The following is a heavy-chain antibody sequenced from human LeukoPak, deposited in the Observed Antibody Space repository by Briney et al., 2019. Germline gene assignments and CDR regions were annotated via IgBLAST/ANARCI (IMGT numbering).Heavy chain of an antibody. V-gene: IGHV3-23*01. CDR1: GFTFSSYA. CDR2: ISGSGGST. Sequence: GGSLRLSCAASGFTFSSYAMSWVRQAPGKGLEWVSAISGSGGSTYYADSVKGRFTISRDNSKNTLYLQMNSLRAEDTAVYYCAKAPKQAVAGTGATLDYWGQGTLVTVSS. CDR3: AKAPKQAVAGTGATLDY. J-gene: IGHJ4*02. D-gene: IGHD6-19*01.